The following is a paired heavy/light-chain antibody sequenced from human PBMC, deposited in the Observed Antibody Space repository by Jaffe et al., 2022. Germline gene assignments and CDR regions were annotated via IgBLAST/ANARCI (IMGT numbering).Light chain of an antibody. CDR2: YDS. CDR3: QVWDSSSDLYVV. Sequence: SYVLTQPPSVSVAPGKTARITCGGNNIGSKSVHWYQQKPGQAPVLVIYYDSDRPSGIPERFSGSNSGNTATLTISRVEAGDEADYYCQVWDSSSDLYVVFGGGTKLTVL. V-gene: IGLV3-21*04. J-gene: IGLJ2*01. CDR1: NIGSKS.
Heavy chain of an antibody. CDR2: IYHSGST. J-gene: IGHJ5*02. CDR1: GYSISSGYY. V-gene: IGHV4-38-2*02. CDR3: ARDPTSGYYGSGSFDP. D-gene: IGHD3-10*01. Sequence: QVQLQESGPGLVKPSETLSLTCAVSGYSISSGYYWGWIRQPPGKGLEWIGSIYHSGSTYYNPSLKSRVTISVDTSKNQFSLKLSSVTAADTAVYYCARDPTSGYYGSGSFDPWGQGTLVTVSS.